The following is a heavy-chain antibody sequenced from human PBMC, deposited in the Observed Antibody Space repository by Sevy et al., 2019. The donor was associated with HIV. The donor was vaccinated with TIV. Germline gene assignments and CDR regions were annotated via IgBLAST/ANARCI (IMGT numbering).Heavy chain of an antibody. J-gene: IGHJ3*02. CDR1: GFTFSSYS. CDR2: ISSSSSTI. V-gene: IGHV3-48*01. Sequence: GGSLRLSCAASGFTFSSYSMNWVRQAPGKGLEWVSYISSSSSTIYYADSVKGRFTISRDNAKNSLYLQMNSLRAEDTGVYSCAWVGIVVGGVFDIGGQGTMVTVSS. CDR3: AWVGIVVGGVFDI. D-gene: IGHD2-15*01.